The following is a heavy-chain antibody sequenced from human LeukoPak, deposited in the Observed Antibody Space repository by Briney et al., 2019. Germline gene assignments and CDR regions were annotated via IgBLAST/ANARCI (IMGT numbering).Heavy chain of an antibody. V-gene: IGHV3-23*01. CDR2: ISSGGRRT. CDR1: GFTFSSSA. J-gene: IGHJ3*02. D-gene: IGHD6-13*01. Sequence: PGGSLRLSCTASGFTFSSSAMAWVRQAPGKGLEWVSGISSGGRRTFYADSVKGRFTISRDNSKNALYLQMNSLRAEDTAVYHCAKVGPIAAAGYGTFDIWGQGTMVTVSS. CDR3: AKVGPIAAAGYGTFDI.